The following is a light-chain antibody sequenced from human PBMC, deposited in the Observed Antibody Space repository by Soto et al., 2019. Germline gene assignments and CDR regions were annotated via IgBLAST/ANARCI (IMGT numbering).Light chain of an antibody. V-gene: IGKV3-20*01. CDR2: DAS. Sequence: EIVLTQSPGTLSLSPGERATLSCRASQSVGNSYLAWYQQKPGQAPRLLIYDASSRATGIPDRFSGSGSGTDFTLTVSRLEPEDFAVYYWQQYGTLPLTFGGGTTVEIK. J-gene: IGKJ4*01. CDR1: QSVGNSY. CDR3: QQYGTLPLT.